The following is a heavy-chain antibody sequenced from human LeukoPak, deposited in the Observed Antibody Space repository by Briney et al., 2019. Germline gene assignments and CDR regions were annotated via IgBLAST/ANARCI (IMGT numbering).Heavy chain of an antibody. V-gene: IGHV6-1*01. CDR3: ARGGYYFDSSGYYHWYIYYFDY. Sequence: SQTLSLTCAISGDSVSTNTAAWNWIRQSPSRGLEWLGRTYYRSKWYNAYAVSVKSRITINPDTSKNQFSLQLNSVTPEDTAVYYCARGGYYFDSSGYYHWYIYYFDYWGQGTLVTVSS. CDR2: TYYRSKWYN. D-gene: IGHD3-22*01. CDR1: GDSVSTNTAA. J-gene: IGHJ4*02.